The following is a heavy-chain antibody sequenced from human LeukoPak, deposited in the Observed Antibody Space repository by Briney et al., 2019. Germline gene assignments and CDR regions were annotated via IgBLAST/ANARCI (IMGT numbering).Heavy chain of an antibody. CDR2: ISAYNGNT. CDR3: ARGDYGDYNWFDP. J-gene: IGHJ5*02. V-gene: IGHV1-18*04. D-gene: IGHD4-17*01. Sequence: ASVNVSFTAAGYTFTIYGISWVRQAPGQGLGWMGWISAYNGNTNYAQKLQGRVTMTTDTSTSTAYMELRSLRSDDTAVYYCARGDYGDYNWFDPWGQGTLVTVST. CDR1: GYTFTIYG.